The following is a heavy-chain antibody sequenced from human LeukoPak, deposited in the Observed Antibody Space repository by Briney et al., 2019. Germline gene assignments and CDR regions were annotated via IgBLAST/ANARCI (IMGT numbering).Heavy chain of an antibody. V-gene: IGHV1-46*01. CDR2: INPSSGSS. CDR3: AIEVEISTITPLN. CDR1: GYTFTTYY. Sequence: GASVKVSCKASGYTFTTYYMHWVRQAPGQGLEWMGIINPSSGSSSCGHKFQGRATLTRDTSTSTVYMELSSLRSEDTAVYYCAIEVEISTITPLNWGQGTLVTVPS. J-gene: IGHJ4*02. D-gene: IGHD5-24*01.